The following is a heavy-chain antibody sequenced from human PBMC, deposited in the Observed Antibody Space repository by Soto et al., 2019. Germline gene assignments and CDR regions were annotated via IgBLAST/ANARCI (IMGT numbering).Heavy chain of an antibody. CDR1: GTSISSYY. Sequence: SETLSLTCTVSGTSISSYYGSWIRQPPGKGLEWIANIHYSGTTNYNPSLASRVTLSVDTSKNQFSLKMTSVTAADRAMYFCARYNSYAIDYWGRGTLVTVSS. CDR3: ARYNSYAIDY. CDR2: IHYSGTT. V-gene: IGHV4-59*01. J-gene: IGHJ4*02. D-gene: IGHD2-8*01.